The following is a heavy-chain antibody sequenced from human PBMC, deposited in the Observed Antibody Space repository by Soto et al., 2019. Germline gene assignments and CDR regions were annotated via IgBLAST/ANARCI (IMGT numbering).Heavy chain of an antibody. CDR2: IVVGSGNT. Sequence: GASVKVSCKAPGFTFTSSAVQWVRQARGQRLEWIGWIVVGSGNTNYAQKFQERVTITRDMSTSTAYMELSSLRSEDTAVYYCAAPTRFDWFPRIYGMDVWGQGTTVTVSS. CDR3: AAPTRFDWFPRIYGMDV. J-gene: IGHJ6*02. CDR1: GFTFTSSA. V-gene: IGHV1-58*01. D-gene: IGHD3-9*01.